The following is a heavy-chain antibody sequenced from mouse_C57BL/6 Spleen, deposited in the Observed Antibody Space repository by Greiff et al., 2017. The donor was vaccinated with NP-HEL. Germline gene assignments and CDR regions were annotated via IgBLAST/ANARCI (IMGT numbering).Heavy chain of an antibody. V-gene: IGHV1-54*01. CDR3: ARSHYYGSSRYFDV. Sequence: VKLQQSGAELVRPGTSVKVSCKASGYAFTNYLIEWVKQRPGQGLEWIGVINPGSGGTNYNEKFKGKATLTADKSSSTAYMQLSSLTSEDSAVYFCARSHYYGSSRYFDVWGTGTTVTVSS. CDR2: INPGSGGT. J-gene: IGHJ1*03. CDR1: GYAFTNYL. D-gene: IGHD1-1*01.